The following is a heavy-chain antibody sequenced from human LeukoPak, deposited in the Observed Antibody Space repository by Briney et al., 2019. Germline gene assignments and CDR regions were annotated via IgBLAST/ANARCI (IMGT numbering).Heavy chain of an antibody. CDR1: GYFFPSYG. D-gene: IGHD3-22*01. V-gene: IGHV1-18*01. CDR3: ASLKNYYDSSGYLVTDAFDI. Sequence: GASVKVSCKTSGYFFPSYGISWVRQAPGQGLEWIGWITPSNGNTHYAQNFQGRVTVTTDTSTSTVYMELRSLRSDDTAVYYCASLKNYYDSSGYLVTDAFDIWGQGTMVTVSS. CDR2: ITPSNGNT. J-gene: IGHJ3*02.